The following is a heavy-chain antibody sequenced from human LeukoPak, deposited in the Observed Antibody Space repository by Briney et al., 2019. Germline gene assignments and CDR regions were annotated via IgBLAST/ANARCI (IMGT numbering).Heavy chain of an antibody. J-gene: IGHJ4*02. Sequence: PGRSLRLSCAASGFTFSSYAMHWVRQAPGKGLEWVAVISYDGSNKYYADSVKGRFTISRDNSKNTLYLQMNSLRAEDTAVYYCAKYGNFYYDSSGSIDYWGQGTLVTVSS. CDR3: AKYGNFYYDSSGSIDY. V-gene: IGHV3-30*04. CDR2: ISYDGSNK. CDR1: GFTFSSYA. D-gene: IGHD3-22*01.